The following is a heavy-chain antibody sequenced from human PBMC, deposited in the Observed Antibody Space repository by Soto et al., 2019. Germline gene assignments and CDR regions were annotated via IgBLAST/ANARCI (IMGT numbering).Heavy chain of an antibody. CDR1: GFTFSSYG. CDR3: ARDYYDSSGYYESYYYYGMDV. D-gene: IGHD3-22*01. J-gene: IGHJ6*02. V-gene: IGHV3-33*01. Sequence: HPGGSLRLSCAASGFTFSSYGMHWVRQAPGKGLEWVAVIWYDGSNKYYADSVKGRFTISRDNSKNTLYLQMNSLRAEDTAVYYCARDYYDSSGYYESYYYYGMDVWGQGTTVTVSS. CDR2: IWYDGSNK.